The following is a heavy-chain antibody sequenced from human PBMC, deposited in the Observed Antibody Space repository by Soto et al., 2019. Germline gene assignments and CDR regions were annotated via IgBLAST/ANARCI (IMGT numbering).Heavy chain of an antibody. Sequence: NPGGSLRLSCAASGFTFSSYSMNWVRQAPGKGLEWVSSISSSSSYIYYADSVKGRFTISRDNAKNSLYLQMNSLRAEDTAVYYCARDRSEEQWTHYYYYGMDVWGQGTTVTVSS. CDR3: ARDRSEEQWTHYYYYGMDV. D-gene: IGHD6-19*01. J-gene: IGHJ6*02. CDR1: GFTFSSYS. CDR2: ISSSSSYI. V-gene: IGHV3-21*01.